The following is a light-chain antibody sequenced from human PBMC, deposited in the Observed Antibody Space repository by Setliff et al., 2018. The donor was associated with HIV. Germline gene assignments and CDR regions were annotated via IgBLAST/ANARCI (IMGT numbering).Light chain of an antibody. V-gene: IGLV2-23*01. Sequence: QSVLTQPASVSGSPGQSITISCTGTSNDVGRYDLVSWYQQHPASAPKLIIYQATRRPSGVSNRFSGSKSGNVASLTISGLQAEDEADYYCCSNTGSNTFVFGTGTKVTVL. CDR1: SNDVGRYDL. CDR3: CSNTGSNTFV. J-gene: IGLJ1*01. CDR2: QAT.